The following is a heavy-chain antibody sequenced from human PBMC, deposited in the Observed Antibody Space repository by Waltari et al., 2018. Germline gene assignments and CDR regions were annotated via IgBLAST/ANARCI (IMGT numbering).Heavy chain of an antibody. CDR1: GFTFSSYA. CDR3: AKAVPYYDILTGYPFDYGMDV. CDR2: ISGSGGST. Sequence: SGFTFSSYAMSWVRQAPGKGMEWVSAISGSGGSTYYAESGKGRFTISRDKAKNTLYLQMNSLRAEDTAVDYGAKAVPYYDILTGYPFDYGMDVWGQGTTVTVSS. V-gene: IGHV3-23*01. J-gene: IGHJ6*02. D-gene: IGHD3-9*01.